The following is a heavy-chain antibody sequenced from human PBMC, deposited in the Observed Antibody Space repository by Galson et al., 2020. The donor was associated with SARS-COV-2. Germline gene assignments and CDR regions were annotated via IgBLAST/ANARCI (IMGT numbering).Heavy chain of an antibody. CDR3: ARELYDILAGYYYGMDV. CDR2: IDWDDDK. J-gene: IGHJ6*02. CDR1: GFSLSTSGMR. D-gene: IGHD3-9*01. Sequence: SGPTLVKPTQTLTLTCTFSGFSLSTSGMRVSWIRQPPGKALEWLARIDWDDDKFYSTSLKTRPTISKDTSKNQVVLTMTNMDPVDTATYYCARELYDILAGYYYGMDVWGQGTTVTVSS. V-gene: IGHV2-70*04.